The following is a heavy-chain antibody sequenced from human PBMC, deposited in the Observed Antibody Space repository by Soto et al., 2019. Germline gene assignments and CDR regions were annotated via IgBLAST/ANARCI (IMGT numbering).Heavy chain of an antibody. J-gene: IGHJ4*02. CDR1: GFTFSSYS. V-gene: IGHV3-48*02. Sequence: EVQLVESGGGLVQPGGSLRLSCAVSGFTFSSYSMNWVRQAPGKGLEWVSYISSSSSTKHYADSVKGRFTISRDNAKNSLYLQMNSLRDEDTAVYYSARDDSSGYYYRVLGYWGQGTLVTVSS. CDR2: ISSSSSTK. CDR3: ARDDSSGYYYRVLGY. D-gene: IGHD3-22*01.